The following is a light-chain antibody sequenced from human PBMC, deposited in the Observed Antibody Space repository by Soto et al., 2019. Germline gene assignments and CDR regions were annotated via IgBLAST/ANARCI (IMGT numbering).Light chain of an antibody. J-gene: IGKJ1*01. CDR2: DAS. CDR3: QQYGGSPRT. CDR1: QSVSSY. V-gene: IGKV3-20*01. Sequence: EIVMTQSPVTLSASPGESATLSCRASQSVSSYLAWYQHKPGQAPRLLIYDASNRATGIPARFSGSGSGTDFTLTISRLEPEDFAVYYCQQYGGSPRTFGQGTKVDIK.